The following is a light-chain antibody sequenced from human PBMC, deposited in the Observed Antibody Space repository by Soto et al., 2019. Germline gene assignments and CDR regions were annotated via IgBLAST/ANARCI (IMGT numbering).Light chain of an antibody. V-gene: IGKV1-39*01. CDR2: AAS. CDR1: ESISRH. Sequence: DIQMSQSPSSLSASVGDRVTITCRAAESISRHLNWYQQKPGRAPDLLIYAASTLQNGVPSRFTGSGSGTECTLTITGLQLVDFATFYCQQDYSTMATFGQGTR. J-gene: IGKJ5*01. CDR3: QQDYSTMAT.